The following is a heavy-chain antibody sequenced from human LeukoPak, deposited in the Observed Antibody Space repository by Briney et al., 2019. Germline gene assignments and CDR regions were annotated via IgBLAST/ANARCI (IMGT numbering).Heavy chain of an antibody. CDR2: ISGSGTI. D-gene: IGHD3-10*01. CDR3: ARDSGTTGEVKFDP. J-gene: IGHJ5*02. CDR1: GGSINSY. V-gene: IGHV4-4*07. Sequence: SETLSLTCTVSGGSINSYWSWIRQPAGKGLEWIGRISGSGTITYNPALQSRLSISIDASKNQFSLKLMSVTAADTAVYYCARDSGTTGEVKFDPWGQGTLVTVSS.